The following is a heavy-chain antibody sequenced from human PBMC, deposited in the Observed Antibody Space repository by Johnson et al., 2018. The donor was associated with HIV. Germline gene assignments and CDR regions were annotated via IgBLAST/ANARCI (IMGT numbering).Heavy chain of an antibody. D-gene: IGHD2-2*01. J-gene: IGHJ3*02. Sequence: QVQLVESGGGVVQPGRSLRLSCAASGFTFSSYAMHWVRQAPGKGLEWVALISYDGSITYYADSVKGRFTISRDNSKNTLYLQMNSLGAEDTAVYYCARDASWDDAFDIWGQGTMVTVSS. CDR3: ARDASWDDAFDI. CDR2: ISYDGSIT. V-gene: IGHV3-30*04. CDR1: GFTFSSYA.